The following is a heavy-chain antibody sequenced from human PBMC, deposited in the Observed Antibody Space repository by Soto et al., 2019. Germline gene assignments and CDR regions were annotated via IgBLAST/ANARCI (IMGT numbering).Heavy chain of an antibody. Sequence: QVQLQESGPGLVKPSGTLSLTCAVSGGSISSSNWWSWVRQPPGKGLEWIGEIYHSGSTNYNPSLRRRVPISVDKSKNQFSLKLGSVTAADTAVYYCARAHGDYRGWFAPWGQGTLVTVSS. CDR3: ARAHGDYRGWFAP. D-gene: IGHD4-17*01. V-gene: IGHV4-4*02. CDR2: IYHSGST. J-gene: IGHJ5*02. CDR1: GGSISSSNW.